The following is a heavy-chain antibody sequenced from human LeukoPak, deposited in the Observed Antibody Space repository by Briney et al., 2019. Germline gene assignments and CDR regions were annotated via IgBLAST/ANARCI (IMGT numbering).Heavy chain of an antibody. CDR3: ARDRYGSSYRFDP. Sequence: SQTLSLTCTVSGGSISSGSYYWSWIRQPAGKGLEWIGRIYSSGSTNYNPSLKSRVTISVDTSKNQFSLKLSSVTAADTAVYYCARDRYGSSYRFDPWGQGNLVTVSS. J-gene: IGHJ5*02. CDR2: IYSSGST. D-gene: IGHD6-13*01. CDR1: GGSISSGSYY. V-gene: IGHV4-61*02.